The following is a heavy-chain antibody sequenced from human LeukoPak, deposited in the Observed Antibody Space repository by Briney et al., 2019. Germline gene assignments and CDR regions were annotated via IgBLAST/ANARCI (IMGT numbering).Heavy chain of an antibody. CDR1: GFIFDDHG. V-gene: IGHV3-9*01. D-gene: IGHD3-10*01. Sequence: GGSLRLSCAASGFIFDDHGMHWVRQAPGKGLEWVSGISWSSGIIGYADSVKGRFTISRDNAKNSLYLQMNSLTAEDTTVYYCVKERGSGNLNRAAFEIWGQGTLVIVSS. CDR2: ISWSSGII. J-gene: IGHJ3*02. CDR3: VKERGSGNLNRAAFEI.